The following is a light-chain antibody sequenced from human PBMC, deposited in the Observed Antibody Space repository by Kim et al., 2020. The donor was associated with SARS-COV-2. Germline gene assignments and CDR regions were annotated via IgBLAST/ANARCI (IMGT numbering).Light chain of an antibody. V-gene: IGKV3-15*01. CDR1: QSVSSN. CDR3: QQYNNWPPYT. J-gene: IGKJ2*01. CDR2: GAS. Sequence: EIVMTQSPATLSVCPGERATLSCRASQSVSSNLAWYQQKPGQAPRLLIYGASTRATGIPARFSGSGSGTEFTLTISSLQSEDFAVYYCQQYNNWPPYTFGQGTKVDIK.